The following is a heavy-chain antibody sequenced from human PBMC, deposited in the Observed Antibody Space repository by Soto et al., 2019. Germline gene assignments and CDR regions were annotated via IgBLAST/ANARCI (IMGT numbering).Heavy chain of an antibody. J-gene: IGHJ4*02. Sequence: GGSLRLSCAASGFTFDDYGMSWVRQAPGKGLEWVSGINWNGGSTGYADSVKGRFTISRDNAKNSLYLQMNSLRAEDTALYYCARESSLQWLGTTPPTYYFDYWGQGTLVTVSS. CDR2: INWNGGST. D-gene: IGHD6-19*01. CDR3: ARESSLQWLGTTPPTYYFDY. V-gene: IGHV3-20*04. CDR1: GFTFDDYG.